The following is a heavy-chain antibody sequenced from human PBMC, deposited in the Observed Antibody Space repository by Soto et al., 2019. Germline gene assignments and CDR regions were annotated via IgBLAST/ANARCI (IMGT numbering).Heavy chain of an antibody. CDR1: GGTFRNSA. CDR3: ARDKARLQLGGNYYYILDV. CDR2: IMPIFRTP. D-gene: IGHD5-12*01. V-gene: IGHV1-69*12. Sequence: QVPLEQSGAEVKKPGSSVKVSCKASGGTFRNSAISWVRQAPGQGLEWMGGIMPIFRTPDYAQKFQGRVTVTADESTSTAYMELSGLRSDDTAVYYCARDKARLQLGGNYYYILDVWGQGTTVTVSS. J-gene: IGHJ6*02.